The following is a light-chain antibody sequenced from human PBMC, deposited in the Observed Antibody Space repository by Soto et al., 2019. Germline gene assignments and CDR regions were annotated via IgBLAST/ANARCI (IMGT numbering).Light chain of an antibody. Sequence: DIQMTQSPSTLSASVGDRVTITCRASQSISSWLAWYQQKPGKAPKLLIYKASSLESGVPSRFSGSGSGTESTLTISSLQPDDFATYCCQQYNSYYTLGQGTKLEIK. CDR3: QQYNSYYT. V-gene: IGKV1-5*03. CDR2: KAS. CDR1: QSISSW. J-gene: IGKJ2*01.